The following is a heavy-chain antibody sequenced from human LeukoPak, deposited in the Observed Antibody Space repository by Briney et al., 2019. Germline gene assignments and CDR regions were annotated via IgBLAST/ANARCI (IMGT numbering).Heavy chain of an antibody. CDR3: ARRGYYESSGYYYYTWDAFDI. V-gene: IGHV5-51*01. J-gene: IGHJ3*02. CDR1: GYSFTSYW. Sequence: GESLKISCKGSGYSFTSYWIGWVRQMPGKGLEWMGIIYPGDSDTRYSPSFQGQVTISADKSISTAYLQWSSLKASDTAMYYCARRGYYESSGYYYYTWDAFDIWGQGTMVTVSS. CDR2: IYPGDSDT. D-gene: IGHD3-22*01.